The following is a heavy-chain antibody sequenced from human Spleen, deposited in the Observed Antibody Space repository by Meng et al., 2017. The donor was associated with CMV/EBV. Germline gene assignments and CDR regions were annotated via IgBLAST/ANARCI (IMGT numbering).Heavy chain of an antibody. J-gene: IGHJ3*01. D-gene: IGHD1-1*01. V-gene: IGHV3-73*01. CDR3: TRPNDYAFDV. CDR2: IRNRAKNYAT. CDR1: GFTFSSYE. Sequence: GESLKISCAASGFTFSSYEMNWVRQAPGKGLEWVGRIRNRAKNYATAYGPSVNGRFTISRDDSKNMAYLQMNSLKAEDTAVYYCTRPNDYAFDVWGQGTMVTVSS.